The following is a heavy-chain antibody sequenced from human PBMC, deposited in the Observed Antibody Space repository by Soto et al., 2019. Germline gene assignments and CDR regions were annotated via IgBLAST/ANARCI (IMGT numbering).Heavy chain of an antibody. V-gene: IGHV3-23*01. Sequence: EVQLLESGGGLVQPGGSLRLSCAASGFTFGTYAMNWVRQAPGKGPEWVSGMSGSGGSTNSADSVKGRFTISRDNSKKALYLQMNSLRAEDTAVYYCAKGRTGTTNHYGMDVWGQGTTVTVSS. CDR3: AKGRTGTTNHYGMDV. CDR2: MSGSGGST. CDR1: GFTFGTYA. J-gene: IGHJ6*02. D-gene: IGHD1-1*01.